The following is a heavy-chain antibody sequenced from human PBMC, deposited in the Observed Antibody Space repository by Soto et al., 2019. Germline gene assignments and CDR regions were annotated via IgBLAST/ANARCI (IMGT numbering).Heavy chain of an antibody. D-gene: IGHD3-3*01. CDR2: IYSGGST. V-gene: IGHV3-53*01. CDR3: ERDSNFWSGYFDY. Sequence: GGSLRLSCAASGFTVSSNYMSWVRQATGKGLEWVSVIYSGGSTYYADSVKGRFTISRDNSKNTLYLQMNSLRAEDPAVYCCERDSNFWSGYFDYWGQGTLAIVSS. CDR1: GFTVSSNY. J-gene: IGHJ4*02.